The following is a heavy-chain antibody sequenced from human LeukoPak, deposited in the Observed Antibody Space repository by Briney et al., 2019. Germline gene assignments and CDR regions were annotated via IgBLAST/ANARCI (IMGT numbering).Heavy chain of an antibody. J-gene: IGHJ4*02. Sequence: GGSLRLSCAASGFTFSNYAMSWVRQAPGKGLEWVSAIGGSGDTTYYADSVKGRFTISRDNSKNTLYLQMNSLRAEDTAVYYCAKRSLLTRTGELGYWGQGTLVTVSS. CDR2: IGGSGDTT. CDR1: GFTFSNYA. D-gene: IGHD7-27*01. CDR3: AKRSLLTRTGELGY. V-gene: IGHV3-23*01.